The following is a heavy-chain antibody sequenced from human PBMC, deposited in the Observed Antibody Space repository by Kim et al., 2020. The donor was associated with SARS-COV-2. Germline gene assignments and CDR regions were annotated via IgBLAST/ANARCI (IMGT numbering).Heavy chain of an antibody. Sequence: SETLSLTCTVSGGSLSSYYWSWIRQPPGKGLEWIGYIYYSGSTDYNPSLKSRVTISVDTSKNQFSLNLSSVSAADTALYYCARSTYSSTYSDYRMDVWGQGTTVTVSS. D-gene: IGHD6-13*01. CDR2: IYYSGST. CDR1: GGSLSSYY. J-gene: IGHJ6*02. V-gene: IGHV4-59*08. CDR3: ARSTYSSTYSDYRMDV.